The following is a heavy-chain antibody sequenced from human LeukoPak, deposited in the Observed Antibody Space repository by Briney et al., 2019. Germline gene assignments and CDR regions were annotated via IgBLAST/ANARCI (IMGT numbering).Heavy chain of an antibody. D-gene: IGHD3-16*01. J-gene: IGHJ4*02. CDR2: INLKSGGT. V-gene: IGHV1-2*02. CDR3: ARVRWETCIIGDY. CDR1: GFTFSGYY. Sequence: ASVKVSCEASGFTFSGYYMQWVRQAPGQRFEWMGWINLKSGGTLYAEKFEGRVTMTRDTSINTVYMELSSLRSDDTAIYYCARVRWETCIIGDYWGQGTLVTVSS.